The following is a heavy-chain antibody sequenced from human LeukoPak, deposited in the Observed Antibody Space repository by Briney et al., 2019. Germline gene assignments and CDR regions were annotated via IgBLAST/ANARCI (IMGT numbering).Heavy chain of an antibody. V-gene: IGHV1-18*04. CDR2: ISAYNGNT. J-gene: IGHJ4*02. CDR1: GYTFTSYG. D-gene: IGHD3-9*01. Sequence: ASVKVSCKASGYTFTSYGISWVRQAPGQGLEWMGWISAYNGNTNYAQKLQGRVTMTTDTSTSTAYMELRSLRSDDTAVYSSARDGAVFRYFDSFFPPPCYFDYWGQGTLVTVSS. CDR3: ARDGAVFRYFDSFFPPPCYFDY.